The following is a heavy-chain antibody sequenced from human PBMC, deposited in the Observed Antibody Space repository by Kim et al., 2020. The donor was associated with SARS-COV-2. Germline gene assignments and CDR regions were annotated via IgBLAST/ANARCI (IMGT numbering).Heavy chain of an antibody. V-gene: IGHV3-15*01. CDR1: GFTFSNAW. CDR2: IKSKTDGGTT. Sequence: GGSLRLSCAASGFTFSNAWMSWVRQAPGKGLEWVGRIKSKTDGGTTDYAAPVKGRFTISRDDSKNTLYLQMNSLKTEDTAVYYCTTDYSGGYRNQKPYYYYGMDVWGQGTTVTVSS. CDR3: TTDYSGGYRNQKPYYYYGMDV. J-gene: IGHJ6*01. D-gene: IGHD1-26*01.